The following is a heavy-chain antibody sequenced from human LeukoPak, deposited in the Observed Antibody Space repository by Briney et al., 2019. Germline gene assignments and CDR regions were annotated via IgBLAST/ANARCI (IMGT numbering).Heavy chain of an antibody. J-gene: IGHJ4*02. CDR3: ARRATPSPHFDY. Sequence: GGSLRLSCAASGFTFSSYAMSWVRQAPGKGLEWVSAISGSGASTYYADSVKGRFTISRGNSKNTLYLQMNSLRAEDTAVYYCARRATPSPHFDYWGQGTLVTVSS. D-gene: IGHD2-15*01. V-gene: IGHV3-23*01. CDR2: ISGSGAST. CDR1: GFTFSSYA.